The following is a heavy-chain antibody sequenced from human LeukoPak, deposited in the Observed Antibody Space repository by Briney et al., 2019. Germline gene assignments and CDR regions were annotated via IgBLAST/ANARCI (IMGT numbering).Heavy chain of an antibody. CDR2: ISSSSSYI. J-gene: IGHJ4*02. CDR3: LGYGAGTHYYYD. Sequence: GGSLRLSCAASGFTFSSYTMNWVRQAPGKGLEWVSSISSSSSYIYYADSVKGRFTISRDNAKSSLYLQMNSLRAEDTAVYYCLGYGAGTHYYYDGGQGTLVTVSS. CDR1: GFTFSSYT. V-gene: IGHV3-21*01. D-gene: IGHD3-10*01.